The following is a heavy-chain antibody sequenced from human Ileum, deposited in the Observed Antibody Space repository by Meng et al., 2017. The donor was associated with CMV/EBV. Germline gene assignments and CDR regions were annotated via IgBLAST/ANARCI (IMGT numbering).Heavy chain of an antibody. CDR3: AKFPGVGRYGGTSCSYLDY. Sequence: GESLKISCAASGFTFSSYGMHWVRQAPGKGLEWVAFIRYDGSNTLYADSVKGRFTVSRDNSKNTLYLQMNSLRAEDTAVYNCAKFPGVGRYGGTSCSYLDYWGQGTLVTVSS. V-gene: IGHV3-30*02. CDR2: IRYDGSNT. D-gene: IGHD2-15*01. CDR1: GFTFSSYG. J-gene: IGHJ4*02.